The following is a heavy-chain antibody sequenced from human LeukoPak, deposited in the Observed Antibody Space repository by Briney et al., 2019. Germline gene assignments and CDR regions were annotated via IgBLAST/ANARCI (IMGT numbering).Heavy chain of an antibody. Sequence: ASVKVSCKVSGYTLTELSMHWVRQAPGKGLEWMGGFDPEDGETIYAQKFQGRVTMTEDTSTDTAYMELSSLRSDDTAVYYCATEVGSTRGYYYYGMDVWGQGTTVTVSS. CDR3: ATEVGSTRGYYYYGMDV. J-gene: IGHJ6*02. D-gene: IGHD1-26*01. V-gene: IGHV1-24*01. CDR2: FDPEDGET. CDR1: GYTLTELS.